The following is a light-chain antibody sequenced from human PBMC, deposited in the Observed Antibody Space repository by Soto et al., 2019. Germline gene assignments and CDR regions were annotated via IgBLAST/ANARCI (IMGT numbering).Light chain of an antibody. J-gene: IGLJ1*01. CDR2: EVI. CDR1: SSDVGNNNL. CDR3: CSYADNYYV. Sequence: QSVLTQPASVSGSPGRSITISCTGTSSDVGNNNLVSWYQHHPGKAPRLLIYEVIKRASGASNRFSGARSGNTASLTISGLQAEDEADYFCCSYADNYYVFGTGTKVTVL. V-gene: IGLV2-23*02.